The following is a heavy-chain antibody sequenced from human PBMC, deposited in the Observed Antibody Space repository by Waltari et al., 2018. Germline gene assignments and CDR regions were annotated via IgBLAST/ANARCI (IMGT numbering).Heavy chain of an antibody. CDR2: TDPGDPDT. J-gene: IGHJ4*02. CDR3: ARRAYSSSWYYFDY. CDR1: GYSFTSYW. V-gene: IGHV5-51*01. D-gene: IGHD6-13*01. Sequence: EVQLVQSGAEVKKPGESLKISCKGSGYSFTSYWIGWVRQMPGKGLEWVGITDPGDPDTRYSPSFQGQVTISADKSSSTAYLQWSSLKASDTAMYYCARRAYSSSWYYFDYWGQGTLVPVSS.